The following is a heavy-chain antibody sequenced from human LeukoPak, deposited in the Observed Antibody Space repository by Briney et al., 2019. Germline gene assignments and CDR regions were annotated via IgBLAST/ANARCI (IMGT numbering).Heavy chain of an antibody. CDR3: ARDWGHSDAFDI. CDR2: INPNSGGT. V-gene: IGHV1-2*02. J-gene: IGHJ3*02. CDR1: GYTFTSYG. Sequence: ASVKVSCKASGYTFTSYGVSWVRQAPGQGLEWMGWINPNSGGTNYAQKFQGRVTMTRDTSISTAYMELSRLRSDDTAVYYCARDWGHSDAFDIWGQGTMVTVSS. D-gene: IGHD3-16*01.